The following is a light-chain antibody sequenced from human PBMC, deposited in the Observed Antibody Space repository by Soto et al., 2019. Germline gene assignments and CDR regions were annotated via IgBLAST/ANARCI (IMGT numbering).Light chain of an antibody. CDR1: QSISTY. J-gene: IGKJ2*02. V-gene: IGKV1-39*01. CDR2: AAS. Sequence: DIQMTQSPSSLSASVGDRVTITCRASQSISTYLNWYQQKVGKAPKLLIYAASSLQRGVPSRFSGSASETDFTLTISSLQPEDFATYYCQQSYSTPRTFGQGTKLEIK. CDR3: QQSYSTPRT.